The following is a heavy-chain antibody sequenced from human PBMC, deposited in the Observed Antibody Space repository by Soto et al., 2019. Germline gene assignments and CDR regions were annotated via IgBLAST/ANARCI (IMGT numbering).Heavy chain of an antibody. CDR1: GYTFTSYY. Sequence: QVQLVQSGAEVKKPGASVKVSCKASGYTFTSYYMHWVRQAPGQGLEWMGIINPSGGSTSYAQKFQGRVTMTRDTTTSTVYMELSSLRSEDTAVYYCAIAVAGLAYFQHWGQGTLVTVSS. D-gene: IGHD6-19*01. CDR2: INPSGGST. V-gene: IGHV1-46*03. CDR3: AIAVAGLAYFQH. J-gene: IGHJ1*01.